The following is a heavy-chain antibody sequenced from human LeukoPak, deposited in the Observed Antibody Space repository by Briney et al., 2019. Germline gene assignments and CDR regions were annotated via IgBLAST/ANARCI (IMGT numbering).Heavy chain of an antibody. CDR2: INPNSYDT. CDR3: ARGAFYTDS. J-gene: IGHJ4*02. CDR1: GYTSTSYG. V-gene: IGHV1-2*02. Sequence: GASVKVSCKASGYTSTSYGISWVRQVPGQGLEWMGWINPNSYDTDFAQKFQGRVTMTRDTSINTAYMELSGLQSDDTAVYYCARGAFYTDSWGQGTLVTVTS.